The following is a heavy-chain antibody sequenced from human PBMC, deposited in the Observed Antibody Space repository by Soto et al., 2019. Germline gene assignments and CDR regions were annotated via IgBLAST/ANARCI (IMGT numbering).Heavy chain of an antibody. D-gene: IGHD6-13*01. CDR3: ARVRRGSYSSGWYGLGMDV. CDR1: GYTFTGYY. Sequence: QVQRVQSGAEVKKPGASVKVSCKASGYTFTGYYMHWVRQAPGQGLEWMGWINPNSGGTNYAQKFQGRVTMTRDTSISTAYMELSRLRSDDTAVYYCARVRRGSYSSGWYGLGMDVWGQGTTVTVSS. CDR2: INPNSGGT. V-gene: IGHV1-2*02. J-gene: IGHJ6*02.